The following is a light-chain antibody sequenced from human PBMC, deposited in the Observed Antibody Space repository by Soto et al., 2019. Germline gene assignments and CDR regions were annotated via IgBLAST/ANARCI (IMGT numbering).Light chain of an antibody. V-gene: IGKV1-12*01. CDR3: QQTHSFPLT. J-gene: IGKJ3*01. CDR2: ATS. Sequence: PSSVSASVGDRVTMTCRASQGVGSWLAWYQQKPGKAPNLLIYATSNLQSGVPSRFSGSGSGTDFTLSISSLQPEDFATYYCQQTHSFPLTFGPGTKVDIK. CDR1: QGVGSW.